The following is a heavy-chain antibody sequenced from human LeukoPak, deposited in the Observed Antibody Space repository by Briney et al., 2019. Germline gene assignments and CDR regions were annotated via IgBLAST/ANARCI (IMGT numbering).Heavy chain of an antibody. J-gene: IGHJ4*02. CDR3: ARQEGLAPDPGYCSSTSCRRYYFDY. CDR1: GGSISSSSYY. D-gene: IGHD2-2*01. V-gene: IGHV4-39*01. CDR2: IYYSGST. Sequence: SVTLSLTCTVSGGSISSSSYYWGWIRQPPGKGLEWIGSIYYSGSTYYNPSLKSRVTISVGTSKNQFSLKLSSVTAADAAVYYCARQEGLAPDPGYCSSTSCRRYYFDYWGQGTLVTVSS.